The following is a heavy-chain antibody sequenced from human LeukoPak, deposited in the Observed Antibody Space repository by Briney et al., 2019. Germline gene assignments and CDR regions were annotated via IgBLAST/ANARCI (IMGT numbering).Heavy chain of an antibody. Sequence: ASVKVSCKASGYTFTSHGISWVRQAPGQGLEWMGWISAYNGNTNYAQKFQGRVTMTTDISTSTAYMELRSLRSDDTAMYYCARDPGAYSGIPYFDYWGQGTLVTVSS. CDR2: ISAYNGNT. D-gene: IGHD1-26*01. V-gene: IGHV1-18*01. CDR3: ARDPGAYSGIPYFDY. CDR1: GYTFTSHG. J-gene: IGHJ4*02.